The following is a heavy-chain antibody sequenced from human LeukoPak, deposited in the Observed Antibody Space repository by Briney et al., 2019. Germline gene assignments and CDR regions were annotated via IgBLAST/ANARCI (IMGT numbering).Heavy chain of an antibody. CDR3: ARSAYYDSSDYHDAFDI. D-gene: IGHD3-22*01. J-gene: IGHJ3*02. CDR1: GFTFSSYS. V-gene: IGHV3-21*01. Sequence: RTGGSLRLSCAASGFTFSSYSMNWVRQAPGKGLEWVSSISSSSSYIYYADSVKGRFTISRDNAKNSLYLQMNSLRAEDTAVYYCARSAYYDSSDYHDAFDIWGQGTMVTVSS. CDR2: ISSSSSYI.